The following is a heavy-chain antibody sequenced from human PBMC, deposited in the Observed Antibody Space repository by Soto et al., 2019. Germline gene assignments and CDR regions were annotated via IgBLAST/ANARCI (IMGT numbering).Heavy chain of an antibody. D-gene: IGHD1-26*01. Sequence: EVVLLESGGGLEQPGGSLRLSCAASGFIFENFGMSWVRQAPGKGLEWISSISGSGFKKYYADSVKGRFTISRDNSKSTVYLELNNLRAEDKAVYHCAKNQGVELVPLATVDWFDPWGQGSVVTVSS. V-gene: IGHV3-23*01. J-gene: IGHJ5*02. CDR2: ISGSGFKK. CDR3: AKNQGVELVPLATVDWFDP. CDR1: GFIFENFG.